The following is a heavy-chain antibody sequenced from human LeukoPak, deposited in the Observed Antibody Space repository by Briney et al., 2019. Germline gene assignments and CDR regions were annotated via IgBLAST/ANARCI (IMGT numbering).Heavy chain of an antibody. CDR1: GGSISSYY. Sequence: PSETLSLTCTISGGSISSYYWSWIRQPPGKGLEWIGYIYYSGSTKYNPSLKSRVTIAVDTSKNQFSLRLTSVTAADTAVYYCARGRSGYGYYYFDYWGQGTLVTVSS. CDR3: ARGRSGYGYYYFDY. V-gene: IGHV4-59*01. D-gene: IGHD6-25*01. CDR2: IYYSGST. J-gene: IGHJ4*02.